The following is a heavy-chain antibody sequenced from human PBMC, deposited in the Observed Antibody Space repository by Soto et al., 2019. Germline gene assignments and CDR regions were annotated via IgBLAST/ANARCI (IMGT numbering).Heavy chain of an antibody. V-gene: IGHV1-2*02. D-gene: IGHD6-25*01. Sequence: ASVKVSCKASGFSFTGYYIHWLRQASGQGLEWMGWINAHSGGTEYAQKFQGRVTLTRDTSISTAYMTLSSLRSDDTAIYYCAKDLTRRLAHWLDPWGQGTQVTVSS. CDR1: GFSFTGYY. CDR2: INAHSGGT. CDR3: AKDLTRRLAHWLDP. J-gene: IGHJ5*02.